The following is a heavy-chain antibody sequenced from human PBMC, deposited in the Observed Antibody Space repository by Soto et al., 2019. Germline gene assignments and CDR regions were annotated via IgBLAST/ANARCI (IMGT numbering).Heavy chain of an antibody. CDR3: AKAYSSGYYTLYYFDY. J-gene: IGHJ4*02. D-gene: IGHD3-22*01. V-gene: IGHV3-23*01. Sequence: QTGGSLRLSCAASGFTFSSYAMSWVRQAPGKGLEWVSAISGSGGSTYYADSVKGRFTISRDNSKNTLYLQMNSLRAEDTAVYYCAKAYSSGYYTLYYFDYWGQGTLVTVSS. CDR1: GFTFSSYA. CDR2: ISGSGGST.